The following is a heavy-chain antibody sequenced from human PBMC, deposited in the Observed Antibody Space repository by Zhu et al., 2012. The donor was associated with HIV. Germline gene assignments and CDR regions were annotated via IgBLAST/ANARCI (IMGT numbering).Heavy chain of an antibody. J-gene: IGHJ4*02. CDR1: GGSISSYY. V-gene: IGHV4-4*07. D-gene: IGHD3-10*01. CDR3: ARLYGSGSFDN. Sequence: QVQLQESGPGLVEPSETLSLTCTVSGGSISSYYWSWIRQPAGKGLEWIGRINTSGSTNYNPSLKSRVTMSVDSSENQFSLKLNPVTAADTAVYYCARLYGSGSFDNWGQGTLVTVSS. CDR2: INTSGST.